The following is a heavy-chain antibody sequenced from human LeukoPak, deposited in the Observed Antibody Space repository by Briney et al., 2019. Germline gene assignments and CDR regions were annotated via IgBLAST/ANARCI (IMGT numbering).Heavy chain of an antibody. J-gene: IGHJ5*02. Sequence: SETLSLTCTVSGRSIISYYWSWIRQPPGKGLEWIGYIYYSGSTNYNPSLKSRVTISVDTSKNQFSLKLSSVTAADTAVYYCARVSYDYVWGSYRYSWFDPWGQGTLVTVSS. CDR3: ARVSYDYVWGSYRYSWFDP. V-gene: IGHV4-59*01. D-gene: IGHD3-16*02. CDR1: GRSIISYY. CDR2: IYYSGST.